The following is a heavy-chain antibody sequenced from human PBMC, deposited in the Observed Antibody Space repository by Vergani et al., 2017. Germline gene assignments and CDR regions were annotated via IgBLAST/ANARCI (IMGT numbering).Heavy chain of an antibody. D-gene: IGHD3-9*01. Sequence: EVQLVESGGGLVPPGRSLRLSCAASGFSFGDYAMTWVRQAPGKGLEWVAFIRNKAYGGTTEYAASVKGRFTISRDDSKKMMSLQMNSLKTEDTAVYYCTTPTKWELRYYFDYWGQGTLVTVSS. CDR2: IRNKAYGGTT. CDR1: GFSFGDYA. CDR3: TTPTKWELRYYFDY. J-gene: IGHJ4*02. V-gene: IGHV3-49*04.